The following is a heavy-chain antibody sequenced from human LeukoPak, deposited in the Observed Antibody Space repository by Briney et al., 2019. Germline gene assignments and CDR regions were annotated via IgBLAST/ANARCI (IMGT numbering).Heavy chain of an antibody. CDR1: GGSFSGYY. V-gene: IGHV4-34*01. Sequence: SETLSLTCAVYGGSFSGYYWSWIRQPPGKGLEWIGEINHSGSTNYNPSLKSRVTISVDTSKNQFSLKLNSVTAADTAVYYCARGLPSYDFWSGYATATFDYWGQGTLVTVSS. CDR3: ARGLPSYDFWSGYATATFDY. J-gene: IGHJ4*02. CDR2: INHSGST. D-gene: IGHD3-3*01.